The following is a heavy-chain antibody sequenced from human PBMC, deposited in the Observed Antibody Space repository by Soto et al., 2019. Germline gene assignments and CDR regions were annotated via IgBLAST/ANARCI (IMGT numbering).Heavy chain of an antibody. Sequence: QVQLVESGGGVVQPGRSLRLSCAASGFTFSSYGMHWVRQAPGNGLEWVAVISYDGSNKYYADSVKGRFTISRDNSKNTLYLQMNSLRAEDTAVYYCAKDFPVTGYSSGLSGVDYWGQGTLVTVSS. CDR1: GFTFSSYG. D-gene: IGHD6-19*01. CDR3: AKDFPVTGYSSGLSGVDY. J-gene: IGHJ4*02. V-gene: IGHV3-30*18. CDR2: ISYDGSNK.